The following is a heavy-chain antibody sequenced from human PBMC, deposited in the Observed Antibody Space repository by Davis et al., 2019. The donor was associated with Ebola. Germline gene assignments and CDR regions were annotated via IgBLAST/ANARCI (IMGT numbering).Heavy chain of an antibody. CDR2: IIPIFGTA. CDR3: ARGYYYGS. CDR1: GGTFSSYA. D-gene: IGHD3-10*01. V-gene: IGHV1-69*05. Sequence: SVKVSCKASGGTFSSYAISWVRQAPGQGLEWMGGIIPIFGTANYAQKFQGRVTMTRNTSISTAYMELSSLRSEDTAVYYCARGYYYGSWGQGTLVTVSS. J-gene: IGHJ5*02.